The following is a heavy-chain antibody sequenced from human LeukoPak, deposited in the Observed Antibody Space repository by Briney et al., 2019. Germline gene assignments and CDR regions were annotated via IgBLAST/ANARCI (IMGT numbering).Heavy chain of an antibody. V-gene: IGHV3-74*01. CDR1: GFTFGSYW. Sequence: GGSLRLSCAASGFTFGSYWMHWVRQAPGKGLVWVSRINTDGSFTNYADSVKGRFTISRDNAKNTLYLQMNSLRAKDTAVYYCARAVNSASKSDYWGQGTLVTVSS. D-gene: IGHD2-2*01. CDR3: ARAVNSASKSDY. J-gene: IGHJ4*02. CDR2: INTDGSFT.